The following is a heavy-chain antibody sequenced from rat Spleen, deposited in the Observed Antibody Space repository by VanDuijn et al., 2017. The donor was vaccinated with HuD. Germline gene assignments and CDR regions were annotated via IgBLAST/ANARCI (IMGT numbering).Heavy chain of an antibody. CDR1: GFTFTDFY. J-gene: IGHJ3*01. D-gene: IGHD1-6*01. CDR3: TTAFLFTTDYRFAY. V-gene: IGHV5-20*01. CDR2: INYDGGST. Sequence: EVQLVESDGGLVRPGRSLKLSCATSGFTFTDFYMAWVRQAPTKGLEWVASINYDGGSTYYRDSVKGRFTISRDNAKSSLYLQMDSLTSEDTATYYCTTAFLFTTDYRFAYWGQGTLVTVSS.